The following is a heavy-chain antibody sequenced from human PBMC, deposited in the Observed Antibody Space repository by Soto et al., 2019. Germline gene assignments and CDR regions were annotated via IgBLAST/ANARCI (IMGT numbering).Heavy chain of an antibody. V-gene: IGHV4-38-2*01. D-gene: IGHD5-12*01. Sequence: SETLSLTCAVSGYSISSGYYWGWIRQPPGKGLEWIGSIYHSGSTYYNPSLKSRVTISVDTSKNQFSLKLSSVTAADTAVYYCARGGYSGYDYYYYYGMDVWGQGTTVTVSS. CDR2: IYHSGST. J-gene: IGHJ6*02. CDR1: GYSISSGYY. CDR3: ARGGYSGYDYYYYYGMDV.